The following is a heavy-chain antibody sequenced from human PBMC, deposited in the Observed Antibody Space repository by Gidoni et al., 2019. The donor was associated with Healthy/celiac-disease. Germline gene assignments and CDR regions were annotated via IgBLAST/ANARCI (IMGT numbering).Heavy chain of an antibody. CDR3: ARDHGYSYGSDYYYYGMDV. J-gene: IGHJ6*02. Sequence: QVQLQESGPGLVKPSETLSLTCTVSGGSISRYYWSWIRQPPGKGLEWIGYIYYSGSTNYNPSLKSRVTISVDTSKNQFSLKLSSVTAADTAVYYCARDHGYSYGSDYYYYGMDVWGQGTTVTVSS. CDR1: GGSISRYY. V-gene: IGHV4-59*01. CDR2: IYYSGST. D-gene: IGHD5-18*01.